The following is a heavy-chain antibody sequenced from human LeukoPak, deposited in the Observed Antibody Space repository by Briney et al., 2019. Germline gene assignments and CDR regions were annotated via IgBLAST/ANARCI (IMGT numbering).Heavy chain of an antibody. V-gene: IGHV4-61*02. CDR2: IYTSGST. CDR3: AREKLEILEWLPRPYYFDY. D-gene: IGHD3-3*01. Sequence: PSETLSLTCTVSGGSISSGSYYWSWIRQPAGKGLEWIGRIYTSGSTNYNPSLKSRVTISVDTSKNQFSLKLSSVTAADTAVYYCAREKLEILEWLPRPYYFDYWGQGTLVTVSS. J-gene: IGHJ4*02. CDR1: GGSISSGSYY.